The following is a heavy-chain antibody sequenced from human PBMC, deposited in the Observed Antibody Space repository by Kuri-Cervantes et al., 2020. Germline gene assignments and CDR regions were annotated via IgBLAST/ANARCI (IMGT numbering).Heavy chain of an antibody. CDR2: SNAGNGNT. Sequence: ASVKVSCKASGYTFTSYAMHWVRQAPGQRLEWMGWSNAGNGNTKYAQKLQGRVTMTTDTSTSTAYMELRSLRSDDTAVYYCARALGDLYYYYGMDVWGQGTTVTVSS. J-gene: IGHJ6*02. CDR3: ARALGDLYYYYGMDV. D-gene: IGHD2-21*02. V-gene: IGHV1-3*01. CDR1: GYTFTSYA.